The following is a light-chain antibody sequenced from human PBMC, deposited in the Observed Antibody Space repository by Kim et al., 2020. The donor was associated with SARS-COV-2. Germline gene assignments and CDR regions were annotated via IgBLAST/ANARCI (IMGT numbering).Light chain of an antibody. CDR3: AAWDNGLRAL. CDR1: SSNMGKSD. Sequence: PGQKVTISCSGNSSNMGKSDVSWYQQVPGTAPKLLIYDNNRRPSGIPDRFSGSTSGTSAALGITGLQTGDEADYYCAAWDNGLRALFGGGTKLTVL. CDR2: DNN. V-gene: IGLV1-51*01. J-gene: IGLJ2*01.